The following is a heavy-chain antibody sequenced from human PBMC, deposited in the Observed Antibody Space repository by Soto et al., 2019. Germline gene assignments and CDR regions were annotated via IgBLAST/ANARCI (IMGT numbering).Heavy chain of an antibody. D-gene: IGHD3-16*01. J-gene: IGHJ5*02. CDR3: AKDKEPDGVWDIDL. V-gene: IGHV3-30*18. Sequence: PGGSLGLSCAASGFTFSSYGMHWVRQAPGKGLEWVAVISYDGSNKYYADSVKGRFTISRDNSKNTLYLQMNSLRAEDTAIYYCAKDKEPDGVWDIDLWGQGTRVTVSS. CDR2: ISYDGSNK. CDR1: GFTFSSYG.